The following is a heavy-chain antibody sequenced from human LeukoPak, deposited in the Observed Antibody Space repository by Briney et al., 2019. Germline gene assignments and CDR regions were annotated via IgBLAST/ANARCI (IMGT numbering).Heavy chain of an antibody. J-gene: IGHJ4*02. D-gene: IGHD5-12*01. Sequence: GGSLRLSCAASGFTFDDYAMHWVRQAPGKGLEWISGISWNSGSIGYADSVKGRFTISRDNAKNSLYLQMNSLRAEDTAVYYCAREGGYDYFLDYWGQGTLVTVSS. V-gene: IGHV3-9*01. CDR1: GFTFDDYA. CDR2: ISWNSGSI. CDR3: AREGGYDYFLDY.